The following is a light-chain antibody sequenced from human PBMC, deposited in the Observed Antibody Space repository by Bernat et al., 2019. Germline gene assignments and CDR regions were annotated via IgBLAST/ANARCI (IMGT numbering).Light chain of an antibody. V-gene: IGKV1-27*01. CDR2: MAS. CDR3: QKYNSAPFT. CDR1: QGIRNN. Sequence: DIQLTRSPSSLSASVGDRVTITCRASQGIRNNLAWYQQKPGKVPKLLIYMASGLQSGVPSRFSGSGSGTDFTLTISSLQPEDVGTYYCQKYNSAPFTFGGGTKVEMK. J-gene: IGKJ4*01.